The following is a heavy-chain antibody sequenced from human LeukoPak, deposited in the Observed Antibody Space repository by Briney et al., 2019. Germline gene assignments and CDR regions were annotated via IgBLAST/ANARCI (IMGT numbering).Heavy chain of an antibody. J-gene: IGHJ6*03. CDR2: IIPMCGTA. Sequence: SVKLSCNASGGTFSSYAVSWVRQAPAQGLELVGGIIPMCGTANYAQKFQGRVTITTDESTSTAYMELSSLRSEDTAIYYCARGANQYSSSWRWKSSHQYEGNFYYYYMDVWGKGTTVTVSS. CDR1: GGTFSSYA. CDR3: ARGANQYSSSWRWKSSHQYEGNFYYYYMDV. D-gene: IGHD6-13*01. V-gene: IGHV1-69*05.